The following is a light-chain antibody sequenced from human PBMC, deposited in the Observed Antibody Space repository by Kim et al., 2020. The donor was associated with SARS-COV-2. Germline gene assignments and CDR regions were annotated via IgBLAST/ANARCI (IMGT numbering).Light chain of an antibody. CDR2: DAS. V-gene: IGKV1-8*01. Sequence: IRMTQSPSSFSASTGDRVTITCRASQGISSYLAWYQQKPGKAPNLLIYDASTLQSGVPSRFSGSGSGTDFTLTISCLQSEDFATFSCQQYYSYPFTFGPGTKVDIK. CDR3: QQYYSYPFT. CDR1: QGISSY. J-gene: IGKJ3*01.